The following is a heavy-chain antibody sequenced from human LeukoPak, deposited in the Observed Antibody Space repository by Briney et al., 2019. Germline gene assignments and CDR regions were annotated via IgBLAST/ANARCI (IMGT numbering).Heavy chain of an antibody. Sequence: ASVKVSCKASGGTFSSYAISWVRQAPGQGLEWMGGIIPIFGTANYAQKFQGRVTITADESTSTAYMELSSLRSEDTAVYYCAREGTGIAAAGSFDYWGQGTLVTVSS. CDR3: AREGTGIAAAGSFDY. J-gene: IGHJ4*02. V-gene: IGHV1-69*13. CDR2: IIPIFGTA. D-gene: IGHD6-13*01. CDR1: GGTFSSYA.